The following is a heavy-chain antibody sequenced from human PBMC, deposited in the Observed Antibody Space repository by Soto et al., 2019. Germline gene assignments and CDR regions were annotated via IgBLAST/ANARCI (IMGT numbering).Heavy chain of an antibody. Sequence: SGGSLRLSCAASGFTFSDHFMDWVRQAPGKGLEWVGQIRNKASGYSTEYAASVKGRFTISRDDSQNSLYLQMNNLKTEDTAVYYCADVGRTSIAVWGQGTTVTVSS. J-gene: IGHJ6*02. D-gene: IGHD1-26*01. CDR3: ADVGRTSIAV. CDR2: IRNKASGYST. V-gene: IGHV3-72*01. CDR1: GFTFSDHF.